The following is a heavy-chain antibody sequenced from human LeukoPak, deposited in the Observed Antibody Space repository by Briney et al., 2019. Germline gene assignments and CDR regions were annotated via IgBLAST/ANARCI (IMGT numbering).Heavy chain of an antibody. CDR2: ISWNSGTI. Sequence: PGRSLRLSCVASGFTFDDYAMHWVRQALGKGLEWVSGISWNSGTIGYADSVKGRFTISRDNAKNTLYLQMNSLRAEDTAVYYCLRDLNWSLDQWGQGTLVTVSS. D-gene: IGHD1-20*01. CDR1: GFTFDDYA. CDR3: LRDLNWSLDQ. V-gene: IGHV3-9*01. J-gene: IGHJ4*02.